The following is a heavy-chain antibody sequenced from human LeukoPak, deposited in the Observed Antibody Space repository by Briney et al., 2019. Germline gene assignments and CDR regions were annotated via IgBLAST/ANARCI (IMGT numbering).Heavy chain of an antibody. CDR3: ARINFTYYYDSSGYIPYYYYYYMDV. CDR2: IHYTGNT. V-gene: IGHV4-59*02. Sequence: SETLSLTCTVSGASVRGYYWSWIRQPPGKGLEWIGYIHYTGNTDYNPSLTSRVTMSVDTSKNQFSLMLTSVTAADTAVYYCARINFTYYYDSSGYIPYYYYYYMDVWGKGTTVTVSS. CDR1: GASVRGYY. D-gene: IGHD3-22*01. J-gene: IGHJ6*03.